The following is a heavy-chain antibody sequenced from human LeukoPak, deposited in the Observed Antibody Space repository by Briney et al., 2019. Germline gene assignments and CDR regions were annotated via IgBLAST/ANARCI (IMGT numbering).Heavy chain of an antibody. Sequence: GGSLRLSCAASGFSFSSYPMNWVRQAPGKGLEWVSSISSSSTYTFYADSVKGRFTISRDNAKNSLYLQMNSLRAEDTAVYYCAREAAFDMWGQGTMVTVSS. V-gene: IGHV3-21*06. J-gene: IGHJ3*02. CDR1: GFSFSSYP. CDR3: AREAAFDM. CDR2: ISSSSTYT.